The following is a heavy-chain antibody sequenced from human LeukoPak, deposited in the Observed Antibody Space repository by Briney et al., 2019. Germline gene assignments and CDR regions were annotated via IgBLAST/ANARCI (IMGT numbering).Heavy chain of an antibody. J-gene: IGHJ4*02. Sequence: SGTLSLTCAVSGGSISSRNWWSWVRQPPGKGLEWIGEIYHSGSTNYNPSLKSRVTISVDKSKNQFSLKLSFVTAADTAVYYCARIVVVPAAYQFFDYWGQGTLVTVSS. CDR3: ARIVVVPAAYQFFDY. V-gene: IGHV4-4*02. CDR1: GGSISSRNW. CDR2: IYHSGST. D-gene: IGHD2-2*01.